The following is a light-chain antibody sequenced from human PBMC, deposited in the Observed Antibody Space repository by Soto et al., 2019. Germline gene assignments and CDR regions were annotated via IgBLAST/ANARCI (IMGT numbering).Light chain of an antibody. V-gene: IGKV1-9*01. Sequence: DLQLTQSPSFLSASVGDRVTVSCRASQDINTYLAWFQQKPGKVPQLLVYPASTLQDGVPSRFSGRSSGTEFTLTINNLQPEDFATYYCQHLRAYPFSFGQGTKLDVK. CDR3: QHLRAYPFS. CDR1: QDINTY. J-gene: IGKJ2*03. CDR2: PAS.